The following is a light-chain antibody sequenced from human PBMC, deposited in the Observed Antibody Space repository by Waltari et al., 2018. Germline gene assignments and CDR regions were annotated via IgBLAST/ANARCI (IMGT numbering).Light chain of an antibody. Sequence: QSVLTQPPPVSGAPGQRVTISCTGSSYNIGAGYDVHWYQPLPGTAPKVLIYGNSNRPSGVPDRFSGSKAGTSASLAITGLQAEDGADYYCQSYDSSLSGRNWVFGGGTKMTVL. CDR3: QSYDSSLSGRNWV. V-gene: IGLV1-40*01. CDR2: GNS. CDR1: SYNIGAGYD. J-gene: IGLJ3*02.